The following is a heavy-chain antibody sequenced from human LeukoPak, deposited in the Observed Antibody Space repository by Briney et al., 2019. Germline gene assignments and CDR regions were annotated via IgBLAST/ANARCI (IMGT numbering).Heavy chain of an antibody. Sequence: GGSLRLSCAASGFIFSRYWMHWVRQAPGKGLVWVSRINGDGSTLSYADSVKGRFTISRDNAKNTLYLQMNSLRAEDTAVYYCVRGLTGYYIYFDYWGQGTLVTVSS. CDR1: GFIFSRYW. D-gene: IGHD3-9*01. CDR2: INGDGSTL. J-gene: IGHJ4*02. V-gene: IGHV3-74*01. CDR3: VRGLTGYYIYFDY.